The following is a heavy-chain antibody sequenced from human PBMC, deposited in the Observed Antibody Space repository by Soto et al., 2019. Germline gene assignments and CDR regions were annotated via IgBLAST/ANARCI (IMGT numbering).Heavy chain of an antibody. Sequence: QVQLVESGGGVVQPGRSLSLSCAASAFNFNNYAMHWVRQAPGKGLQWVALISYDGNSKYYADSVKGRFTISRDNFKNTLYLQMNSLRTEDTAVYYCASSYDFWSHYYNLEYWGQGTLVTVSS. J-gene: IGHJ4*02. CDR1: AFNFNNYA. D-gene: IGHD3-3*01. V-gene: IGHV3-30-3*01. CDR2: ISYDGNSK. CDR3: ASSYDFWSHYYNLEY.